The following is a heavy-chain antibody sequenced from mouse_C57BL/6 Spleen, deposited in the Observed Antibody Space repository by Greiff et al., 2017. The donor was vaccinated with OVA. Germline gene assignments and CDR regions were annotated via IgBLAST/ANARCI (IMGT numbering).Heavy chain of an antibody. Sequence: EVQLQESGPELVKPGASVKMSCKASGYTFTDYNMHWVKQSHGKSLEWIGYINPNNGGTSYNQKFKGKATLTVNKSSSTAYMELRSLTSEDSAVYYCARGIYYDYHYYAMDYWGQGTSVTVSS. D-gene: IGHD2-4*01. J-gene: IGHJ4*01. V-gene: IGHV1-22*01. CDR3: ARGIYYDYHYYAMDY. CDR2: INPNNGGT. CDR1: GYTFTDYN.